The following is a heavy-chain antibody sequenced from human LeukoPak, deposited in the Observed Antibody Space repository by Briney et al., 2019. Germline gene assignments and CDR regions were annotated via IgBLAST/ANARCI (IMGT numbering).Heavy chain of an antibody. CDR2: IQYDGGNQ. D-gene: IGHD5-24*01. V-gene: IGHV3-30*02. Sequence: GGSLRLSCEASGFSFSHSGMHWVRQAPGKGLDWMTFIQYDGGNQYYADPVKGRFTISRDNSKNTLYLQMSSLTAEDTALYYCAEDQFTVLVEYWGQGTLVTVSS. CDR3: AEDQFTVLVEY. J-gene: IGHJ4*02. CDR1: GFSFSHSG.